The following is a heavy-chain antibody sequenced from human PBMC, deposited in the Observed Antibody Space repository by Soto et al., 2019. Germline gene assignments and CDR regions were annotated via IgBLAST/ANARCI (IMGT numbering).Heavy chain of an antibody. V-gene: IGHV3-66*01. J-gene: IGHJ6*02. Sequence: EVQLVESWGGLVQPGGSLRLSCAASGFGVSNNYMSWLRQAPGKGLEWVSAINSGGNTYYADSVKVRFTISRDNAKNTVDRQMNSVGAEDTAVYYCARSGYSTGDGEYCYYGMDVLGQGTTVTVSS. CDR2: INSGGNT. CDR1: GFGVSNNY. D-gene: IGHD2-8*02. CDR3: ARSGYSTGDGEYCYYGMDV.